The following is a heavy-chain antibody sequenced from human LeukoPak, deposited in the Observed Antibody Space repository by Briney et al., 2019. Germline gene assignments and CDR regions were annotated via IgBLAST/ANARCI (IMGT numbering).Heavy chain of an antibody. CDR1: GGSFSGYY. J-gene: IGHJ4*02. CDR2: INHSGST. D-gene: IGHD5-24*01. V-gene: IGHV4-34*01. Sequence: PSETLSLTCAVYGGSFSGYYWSWIRQPPGKGLEWIGEINHSGSTNYNPSLKSRVTISVDTSKNQFSLKLSSVTAADTAVYYCARAGPQRWLQGVDYWGQGTLVTVSS. CDR3: ARAGPQRWLQGVDY.